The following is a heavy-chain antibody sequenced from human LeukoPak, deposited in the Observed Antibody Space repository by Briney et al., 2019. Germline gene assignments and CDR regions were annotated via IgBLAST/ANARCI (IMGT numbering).Heavy chain of an antibody. CDR3: ARLRDGSGSPADV. Sequence: TGGSLRLSCAASGFTFSNYWMHWVRQAPGKGLVWVSRINSDGINTSYADSVKGRFTISRDNAKNTLNLQMNSLRAEDTAVYYCARLRDGSGSPADVWGKGTTVTVSS. CDR1: GFTFSNYW. D-gene: IGHD3-10*01. CDR2: INSDGINT. J-gene: IGHJ6*04. V-gene: IGHV3-74*01.